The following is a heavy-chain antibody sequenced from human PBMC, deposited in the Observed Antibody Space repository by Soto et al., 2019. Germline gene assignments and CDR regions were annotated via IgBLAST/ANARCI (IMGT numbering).Heavy chain of an antibody. Sequence: GSSVKVSCKASGYTFTSYYMHWVRQAPGQGLEWMGIINPSGGSTSYAQKFQGRVTMTRDTSTSTVYMELSSLRSEDTAVYYCERDSGAYFDYWGQGTQVTVYS. V-gene: IGHV1-46*01. CDR2: INPSGGST. CDR3: ERDSGAYFDY. J-gene: IGHJ4*02. CDR1: GYTFTSYY. D-gene: IGHD3-10*01.